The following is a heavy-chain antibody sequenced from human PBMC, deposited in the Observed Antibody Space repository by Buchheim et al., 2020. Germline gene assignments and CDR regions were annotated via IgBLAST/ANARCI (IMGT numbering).Heavy chain of an antibody. J-gene: IGHJ6*03. Sequence: QVQLVESGGGVVQPGRSLSLSCAASGFTFSSYGMHWVRQAPGKGLEWVALIWYDGSNKNYADSVKGRFSVSRDNSKNTVYLQMNSLRAEDTAVYYCARNYYDNYGYNSKYYYYYYLDVWGKGTT. CDR1: GFTFSSYG. D-gene: IGHD3-22*01. CDR3: ARNYYDNYGYNSKYYYYYYLDV. CDR2: IWYDGSNK. V-gene: IGHV3-33*01.